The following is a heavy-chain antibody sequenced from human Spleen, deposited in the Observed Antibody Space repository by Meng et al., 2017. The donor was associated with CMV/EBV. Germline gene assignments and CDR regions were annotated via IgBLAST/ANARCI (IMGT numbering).Heavy chain of an antibody. D-gene: IGHD4-17*01. CDR2: ISGSGHSP. J-gene: IGHJ4*02. CDR3: AKDLGSNDYGEDY. V-gene: IGHV3-23*01. Sequence: GESLKISCAASGFTFSNYAMSWIRQAPGKGLEWVSGISGSGHSPYYIDSVRGRFTISRDNSKNTLFLVMNSLRAEDTAVYYCAKDLGSNDYGEDYWGQGTLVTVSS. CDR1: GFTFSNYA.